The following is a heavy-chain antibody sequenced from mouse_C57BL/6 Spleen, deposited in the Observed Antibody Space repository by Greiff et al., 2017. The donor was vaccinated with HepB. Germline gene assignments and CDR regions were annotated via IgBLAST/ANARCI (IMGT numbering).Heavy chain of an antibody. J-gene: IGHJ2*01. D-gene: IGHD1-1*01. CDR1: GYAFSSSW. CDR2: IYPGDGDT. CDR3: ARSGGGSVFDY. V-gene: IGHV1-82*01. Sequence: VMLVESGPELVKPGASVKISCKASGYAFSSSWMNWVKQRPGKGLEWIGRIYPGDGDTNYNGKFKGKATLTADKSSSTAYMQLSSLTSEDSAVYFCARSGGGSVFDYWGQGTTLTVSS.